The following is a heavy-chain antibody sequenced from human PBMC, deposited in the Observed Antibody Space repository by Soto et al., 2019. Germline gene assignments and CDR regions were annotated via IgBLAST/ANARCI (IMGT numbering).Heavy chain of an antibody. CDR3: ARVVPDFWSGYQKYYYYGMDV. CDR1: GYTFTSYG. D-gene: IGHD3-3*01. V-gene: IGHV1-18*01. CDR2: ISAYNGNT. J-gene: IGHJ6*02. Sequence: GASVKVSCKASGYTFTSYGISWVRQAPGQGLEWMGWISAYNGNTNYAQKLQGRVTMTTDTSTSTAYMELRSLRSDDTAVYYCARVVPDFWSGYQKYYYYGMDVWGQGTTVTVSS.